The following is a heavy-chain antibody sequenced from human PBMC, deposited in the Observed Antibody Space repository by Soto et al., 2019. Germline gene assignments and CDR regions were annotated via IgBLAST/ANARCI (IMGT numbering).Heavy chain of an antibody. CDR3: ASTSVSVPSPSYFDY. V-gene: IGHV1-69*01. CDR2: IIPIFGTA. Sequence: QVQLVQSGAEVKKPGSSVKVSCTASGGTFRSYAISWLRQATGQGLEWMGGIIPIFGTANYAQKFQGRVTITADESTSTAYMEPSSLRSEDTAVYYCASTSVSVPSPSYFDYWGQGTLVTVSS. D-gene: IGHD6-6*01. J-gene: IGHJ4*02. CDR1: GGTFRSYA.